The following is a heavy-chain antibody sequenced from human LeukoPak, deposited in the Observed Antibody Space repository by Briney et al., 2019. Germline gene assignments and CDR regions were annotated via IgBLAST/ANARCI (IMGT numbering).Heavy chain of an antibody. CDR1: GYTFTSYG. D-gene: IGHD4/OR15-4a*01. CDR3: ARTISLETMAQADAFDI. J-gene: IGHJ3*02. V-gene: IGHV1-18*01. Sequence: ASVKVSCKASGYTFTSYGISWVRQAPGQGLEWMGWISAYNGNTNYAQKLQGRVTMTTDTSTSTAYMELRSPRSDDTAVYYCARTISLETMAQADAFDIWGQGTMVTVSS. CDR2: ISAYNGNT.